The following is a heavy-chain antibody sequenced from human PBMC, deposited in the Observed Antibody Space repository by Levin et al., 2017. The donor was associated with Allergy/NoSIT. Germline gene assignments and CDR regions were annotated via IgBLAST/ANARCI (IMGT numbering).Heavy chain of an antibody. CDR1: GGSFSGSY. D-gene: IGHD3-22*01. CDR3: ASNGGSSGYLYYYGMDV. V-gene: IGHV4-34*01. Sequence: LSQTLSLTCAVYGGSFSGSYWSWIRQPPGKGLEWIGEINHSGSTNYNPSLKSRVTISVDTSKNQFSLKLSSVTAADTAVYYCASNGGSSGYLYYYGMDVWGQGTTVTVSS. CDR2: INHSGST. J-gene: IGHJ6*02.